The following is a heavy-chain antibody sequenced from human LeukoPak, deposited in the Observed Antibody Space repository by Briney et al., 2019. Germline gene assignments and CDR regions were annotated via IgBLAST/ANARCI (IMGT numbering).Heavy chain of an antibody. J-gene: IGHJ5*02. Sequence: SETLSLTCAVYGGSFSGYYWSWIRQPPGKRLEWIGEINHSGSTNYNPSLKSRVTISVDTSKNQFSLKLSSVTAADTAVYYCARRDSSGWQPNHFDPWGQGTLVTVSS. CDR2: INHSGST. CDR1: GGSFSGYY. CDR3: ARRDSSGWQPNHFDP. D-gene: IGHD6-19*01. V-gene: IGHV4-34*01.